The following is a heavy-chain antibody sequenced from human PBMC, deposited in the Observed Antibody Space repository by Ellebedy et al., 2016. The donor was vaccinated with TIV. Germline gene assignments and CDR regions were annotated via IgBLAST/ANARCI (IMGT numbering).Heavy chain of an antibody. CDR1: GGTFSSYA. CDR2: IIPIFGTA. D-gene: IGHD6-6*01. V-gene: IGHV1-69*13. Sequence: SVKVSXXASGGTFSSYAISWVRQAPGQGLEWMGGIIPIFGTANYAQKFQGRVTITADESTSTAYMELSSLRSEDTAVYYCARAPHSASIAASKYNWFDPWGQGTLVTVSS. CDR3: ARAPHSASIAASKYNWFDP. J-gene: IGHJ5*02.